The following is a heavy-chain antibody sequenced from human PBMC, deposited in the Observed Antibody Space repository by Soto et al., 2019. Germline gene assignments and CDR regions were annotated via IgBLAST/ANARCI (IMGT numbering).Heavy chain of an antibody. D-gene: IGHD2-2*01. Sequence: PSETLSLTCAVYGGSFSGYYWGWIRQPPGKGLEWIGYIYYSGSTNYNPSLKNRVTISVDTSKNQFSLKLSSVTAADTAVYYCARRYGSTSSTSGSYYYYYMDVWGKGTTVTVSS. V-gene: IGHV4-59*08. CDR1: GGSFSGYY. J-gene: IGHJ6*03. CDR3: ARRYGSTSSTSGSYYYYYMDV. CDR2: IYYSGST.